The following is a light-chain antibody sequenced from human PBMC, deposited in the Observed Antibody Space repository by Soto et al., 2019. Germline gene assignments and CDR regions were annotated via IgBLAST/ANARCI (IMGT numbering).Light chain of an antibody. CDR3: QQYGSSPWT. J-gene: IGKJ1*01. Sequence: ETVLTQSPGTLSLSPGERATLSCRASQSVDSSYLAWYQQKPGQPPSLVIFGASTRATGTPDRFSGSGSGTDFTLTITRLDPEDFAVYYCQQYGSSPWTFGHGTKVEIK. CDR1: QSVDSSY. CDR2: GAS. V-gene: IGKV3-20*01.